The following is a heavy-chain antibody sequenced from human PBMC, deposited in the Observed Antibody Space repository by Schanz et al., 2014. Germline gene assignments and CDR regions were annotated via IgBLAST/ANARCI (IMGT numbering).Heavy chain of an antibody. J-gene: IGHJ4*02. CDR3: ARDNGRIPAANAFDY. CDR2: ISGYTGDT. D-gene: IGHD1-26*01. Sequence: QVQLVQSGPEVKKPGASVTVSCKASGYDFHIYAYSWVRQAPGQGPEWIGWISGYTGDTKYAQKFQHRVNMTTDRTTSTVYMELRSLRLDDTAVYFCARDNGRIPAANAFDYWGQGTRVTVSS. CDR1: GYDFHIYA. V-gene: IGHV1-18*01.